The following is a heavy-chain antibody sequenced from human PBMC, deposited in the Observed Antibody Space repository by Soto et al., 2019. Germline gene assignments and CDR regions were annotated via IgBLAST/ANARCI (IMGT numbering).Heavy chain of an antibody. V-gene: IGHV1-69*12. J-gene: IGHJ6*02. D-gene: IGHD3-9*01. Sequence: QVQLVQSGAEVKKPGSSVKVSCKASGGTFSSYAISWVRQAPGQGLEWMGGIIPIFGTANYAQKCQGRVTXXAXEXXSTAHMELSSLRSEDTAVYYCVFLRYTYYYYGMDVWGQGTTVTVSS. CDR2: IIPIFGTA. CDR1: GGTFSSYA. CDR3: VFLRYTYYYYGMDV.